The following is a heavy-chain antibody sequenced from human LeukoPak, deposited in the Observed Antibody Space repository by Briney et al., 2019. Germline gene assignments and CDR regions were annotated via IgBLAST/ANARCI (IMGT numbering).Heavy chain of an antibody. CDR2: ISYDGSNK. CDR3: AKEVAEPGIAVAGHRGFDY. V-gene: IGHV3-30*18. D-gene: IGHD6-19*01. J-gene: IGHJ4*02. CDR1: GFTFSSYG. Sequence: PGGSLRLSCAASGFTFSSYGMHWVRQAPGKGLEWVAVISYDGSNKYYADSVKGRFTISRDNSKNTLYLQMNSLRAEDTAVYYCAKEVAEPGIAVAGHRGFDYWGQGTLVTVSS.